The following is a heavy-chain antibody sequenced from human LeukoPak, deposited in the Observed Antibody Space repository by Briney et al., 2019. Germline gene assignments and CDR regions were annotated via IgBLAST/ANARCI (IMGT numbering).Heavy chain of an antibody. D-gene: IGHD3-22*01. CDR1: GGSISSYY. CDR3: ARGVRTRYYDSSGYSNWFDP. V-gene: IGHV4-59*01. Sequence: SETLSLTCTVSGGSISSYYWSWIRQPPGKELEWIGYIYYSGSTNYNPSLKSRVTISVDTSKNQFSLKLSSVTAADTAVYYCARGVRTRYYDSSGYSNWFDPWGQGTLVTVSS. J-gene: IGHJ5*02. CDR2: IYYSGST.